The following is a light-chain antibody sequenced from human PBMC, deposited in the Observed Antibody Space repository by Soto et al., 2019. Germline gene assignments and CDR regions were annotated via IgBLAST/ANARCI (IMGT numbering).Light chain of an antibody. CDR2: GAS. CDR1: QSVSSSY. V-gene: IGKV3-20*01. CDR3: QQYGSSTLFT. Sequence: EIVLTQSPGTLSLSPGERATLSCRASQSVSSSYLAWYQQKPGQAPRLLIYGASIRATGIPDRFSGSGSGTDFTLTISRLEPEDFAVYYCQQYGSSTLFTFGPGTKVDIK. J-gene: IGKJ3*01.